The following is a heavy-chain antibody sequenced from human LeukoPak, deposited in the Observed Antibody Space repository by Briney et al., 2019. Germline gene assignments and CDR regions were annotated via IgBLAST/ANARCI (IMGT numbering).Heavy chain of an antibody. CDR2: ISAYNGNT. CDR3: ARKAEQWLVPDDAFDI. V-gene: IGHV1-18*01. Sequence: ASVKVSCKASGYAFTSYGISWVQQAPGQGLEWMGWISAYNGNTNYAQKLQGRVTMTTDTSTSTAYMELRSLRSDDTAVYYCARKAEQWLVPDDAFDIWGQGTMVTVSS. D-gene: IGHD6-19*01. CDR1: GYAFTSYG. J-gene: IGHJ3*02.